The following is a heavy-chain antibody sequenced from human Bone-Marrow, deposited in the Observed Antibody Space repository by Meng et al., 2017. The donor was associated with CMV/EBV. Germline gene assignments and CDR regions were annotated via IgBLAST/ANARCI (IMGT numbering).Heavy chain of an antibody. J-gene: IGHJ4*02. CDR1: GFTFSNYW. CDR3: ARDQGRVWRD. CDR2: IDQDGSSR. V-gene: IGHV3-74*01. D-gene: IGHD2-21*01. Sequence: VQLVESGGGLVQAGESLRLVCAASGFTFSNYWMHWVRQAPGKGLVWVSRIDQDGSSRSYADPVNGRFTISRDNARNTLYLQMNSPRAEDTAVYYCARDQGRVWRDWGQGTLVTVSS.